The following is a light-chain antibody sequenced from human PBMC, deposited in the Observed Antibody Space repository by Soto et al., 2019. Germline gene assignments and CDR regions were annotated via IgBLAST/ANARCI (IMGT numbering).Light chain of an antibody. CDR2: STN. CDR3: MLYMGGVLVV. V-gene: IGLV8-61*01. Sequence: QAVVTQEPSFSVSPGGTVTLTCGLTSGSVSTTYYPSWYQQTPGQAPRTLIYSTNIRSSGVPDRFSGSILGNKAALTITGAQADDESDYHCMLYMGGVLVVCGGGTKLTVL. CDR1: SGSVSTTYY. J-gene: IGLJ2*01.